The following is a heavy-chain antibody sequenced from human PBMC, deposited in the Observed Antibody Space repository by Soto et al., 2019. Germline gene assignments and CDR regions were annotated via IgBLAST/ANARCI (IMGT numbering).Heavy chain of an antibody. CDR1: GFTFSSYA. D-gene: IGHD3-22*01. Sequence: GGSLRLSCAASGFTFSSYAMSWVRQAPGKGLELVSVISYDGSNKYYADSVKGRFTISRDNSKNTLYLQMNSLRAEDTAVYFCAKGYDSSGYYPHDAFDIWGQGTMVTVSS. V-gene: IGHV3-30*18. CDR3: AKGYDSSGYYPHDAFDI. CDR2: ISYDGSNK. J-gene: IGHJ3*02.